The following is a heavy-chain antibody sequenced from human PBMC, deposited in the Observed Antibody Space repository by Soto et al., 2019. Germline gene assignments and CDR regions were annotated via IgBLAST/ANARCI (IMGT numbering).Heavy chain of an antibody. CDR3: AKGKIGGRTYYPYAFDA. CDR2: ISGSGGET. V-gene: IGHV3-23*01. Sequence: GGSLRLSCETSGFTFRTHDMSWVRQSPGRGLEWISSISGSGGETNYADSVTGRFTISRDNSKNMVYLDMNSLRAEDTATYHCAKGKIGGRTYYPYAFDAWGQGTMVTVSS. J-gene: IGHJ6*02. CDR1: GFTFRTHD. D-gene: IGHD3-16*01.